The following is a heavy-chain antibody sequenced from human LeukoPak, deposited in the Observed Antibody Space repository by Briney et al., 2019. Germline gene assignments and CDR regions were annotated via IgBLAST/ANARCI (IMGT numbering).Heavy chain of an antibody. Sequence: ASVKVSCKASGYTFTGYYMHWVRQAPGQGLEWMGWINPNSGGTNYAQKFQGRVTMTTDTSTSTAYMELRSLRSDDTAVYYCARVVVFGVVIIRYYFDYWGQGTLVTVSS. J-gene: IGHJ4*02. D-gene: IGHD3-3*01. V-gene: IGHV1-2*02. CDR2: INPNSGGT. CDR1: GYTFTGYY. CDR3: ARVVVFGVVIIRYYFDY.